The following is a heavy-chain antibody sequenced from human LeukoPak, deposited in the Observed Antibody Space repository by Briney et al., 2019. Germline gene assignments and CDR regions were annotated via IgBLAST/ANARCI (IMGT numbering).Heavy chain of an antibody. D-gene: IGHD2-2*01. V-gene: IGHV1-2*02. CDR3: ATHVRYCSSTSCYSHWNAFDI. J-gene: IGHJ3*02. CDR2: INPNSGGT. Sequence: ASVKVSCKASGYTFTGYYMHWVRQAPGQGLESMGWINPNSGGTNYAQKFQGRVTMTRDTSISTAYMELSRLRSDDTAVYYCATHVRYCSSTSCYSHWNAFDIWGQGTMVTVSS. CDR1: GYTFTGYY.